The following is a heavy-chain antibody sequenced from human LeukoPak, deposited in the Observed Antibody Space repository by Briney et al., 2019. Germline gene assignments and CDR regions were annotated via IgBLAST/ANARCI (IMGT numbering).Heavy chain of an antibody. CDR1: GFSFSNYW. CDR2: IKQDGSES. V-gene: IGHV3-7*02. D-gene: IGHD3-16*01. J-gene: IGHJ4*02. Sequence: GGSLRLSCAASGFSFSNYWMSWVRQAPGKGLEWVANIKQDGSESYYVGSVKGRFTISRDNAKNSLYLQMNSLKFEDTAVYYCARSAGGMLDNWGQGTLVTVSS. CDR3: ARSAGGMLDN.